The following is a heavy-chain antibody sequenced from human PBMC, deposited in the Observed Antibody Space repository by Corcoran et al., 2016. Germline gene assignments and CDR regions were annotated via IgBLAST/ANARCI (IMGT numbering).Heavy chain of an antibody. Sequence: QVQLQQWGAGLLKPSETLSLTCAVYGGSFSGYYWSWIRQPPGKGLEWIGEINHSGSTNYNPSLKSRVTISVDTSKNQFSLKLSSVTAADTAVYYCARGDYGDYRGYYYYGMDVWGQGTTVTVSS. J-gene: IGHJ6*02. D-gene: IGHD4-17*01. CDR2: INHSGST. CDR1: GGSFSGYY. V-gene: IGHV4-34*01. CDR3: ARGDYGDYRGYYYYGMDV.